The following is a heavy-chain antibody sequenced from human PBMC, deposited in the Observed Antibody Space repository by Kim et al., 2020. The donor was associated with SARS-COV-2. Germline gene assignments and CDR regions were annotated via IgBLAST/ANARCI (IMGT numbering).Heavy chain of an antibody. CDR2: INRNSDST. J-gene: IGHJ4*02. Sequence: GGSLRLSCAAYGFTFDDYGMSWVRQAPGKGLEWVSGINRNSDSTGYADSVKGRFTISRDNAKNSLFLQMNSPRAEDTALYHCVRGYAGGPFDLWSQGTL. D-gene: IGHD3-16*01. CDR3: VRGYAGGPFDL. CDR1: GFTFDDYG. V-gene: IGHV3-20*01.